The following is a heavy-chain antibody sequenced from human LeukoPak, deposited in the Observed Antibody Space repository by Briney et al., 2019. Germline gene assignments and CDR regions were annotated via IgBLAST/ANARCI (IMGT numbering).Heavy chain of an antibody. CDR1: GFNVSSNY. D-gene: IGHD4-23*01. Sequence: GGSLRLSCAAPGFNVSSNYMSWVRQAPGKGLEWVSVIYRGGSTYYAGSVKGRFIISRDNSKNTLYLQTNSLRAEDTGAYYCARVGNNNRYGMDVWGQGTTVTVSS. CDR2: IYRGGST. J-gene: IGHJ6*02. CDR3: ARVGNNNRYGMDV. V-gene: IGHV3-66*01.